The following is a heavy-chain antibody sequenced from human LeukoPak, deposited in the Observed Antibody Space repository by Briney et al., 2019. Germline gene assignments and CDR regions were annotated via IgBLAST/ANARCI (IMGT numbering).Heavy chain of an antibody. J-gene: IGHJ4*02. D-gene: IGHD3-10*01. CDR1: GDTFSTYA. V-gene: IGHV1-69*05. Sequence: VASVKVSCKTPGDTFSTYAINWVRQAPGQGLEWMGRIIPSFGTPHDAQRFQGRVTMTTETSTSTAYMELRSLRSDDTAVYYCARAPQLLFWFGELKYFDYWGQGTLVTVSS. CDR3: ARAPQLLFWFGELKYFDY. CDR2: IIPSFGTP.